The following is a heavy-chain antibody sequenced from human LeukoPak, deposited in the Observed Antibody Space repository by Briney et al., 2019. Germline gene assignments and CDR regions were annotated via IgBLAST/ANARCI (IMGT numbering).Heavy chain of an antibody. Sequence: GGSLRLSCGASGFTFSNSYMSGVRQAPGRGRVCVGGIKSKNDGGTIDYVAPVKGRFTISRENSRNTLYLQINSQKTEDTAVYYCTTDAGYDRTWYNYWGQGSLVTVSS. CDR3: TTDAGYDRTWYNY. V-gene: IGHV3-15*01. CDR2: IKSKNDGGTI. J-gene: IGHJ4*02. CDR1: GFTFSNSY. D-gene: IGHD1-14*01.